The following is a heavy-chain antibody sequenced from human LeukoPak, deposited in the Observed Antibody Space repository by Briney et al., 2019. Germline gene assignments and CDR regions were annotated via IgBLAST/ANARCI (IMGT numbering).Heavy chain of an antibody. V-gene: IGHV3-30-3*02. D-gene: IGHD6-13*01. Sequence: GGSLRLSCAGSGNTFISYAVHWVRQAPGKGLAWVAVISYDGRNKYYADTVKGRFTISRDNSKSMLYLQMNSLRDEDTGVYYCAKLSSSWTYYYGMDVWGQGTTVTVSS. CDR3: AKLSSSWTYYYGMDV. J-gene: IGHJ6*02. CDR2: ISYDGRNK. CDR1: GNTFISYA.